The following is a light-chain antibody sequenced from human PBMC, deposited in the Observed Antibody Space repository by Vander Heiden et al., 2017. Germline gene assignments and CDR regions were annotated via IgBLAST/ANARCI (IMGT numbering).Light chain of an antibody. J-gene: IGKJ1*01. CDR1: QSISSW. CDR3: QQYNSYSPWA. CDR2: DAS. V-gene: IGKV1-5*01. Sequence: DLQMTQSPSTLSASVGDRVTITCRASQSISSWLAWYQQKPGKAPKLLIYDASSLESGVPSRFSGSGSGTEFTLTISSPQPDDFATYYCQQYNSYSPWAFGQGTKVEIK.